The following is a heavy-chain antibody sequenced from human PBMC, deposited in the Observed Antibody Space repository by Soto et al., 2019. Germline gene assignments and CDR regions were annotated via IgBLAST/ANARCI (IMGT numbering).Heavy chain of an antibody. J-gene: IGHJ4*02. CDR2: IYYSGST. V-gene: IGHV4-31*03. D-gene: IGHD2-15*01. CDR3: ARDPHPGGKVFDY. CDR1: GGSLTIGGYY. Sequence: SETLSLTCSVSGGSLTIGGYYWSWIRQHPGKGLEWIGSIYYSGSTYYNPSLKSRVTISVDTSKNQFSLKLRSVTAADTAVYYCARDPHPGGKVFDYWGQGTLVTVSS.